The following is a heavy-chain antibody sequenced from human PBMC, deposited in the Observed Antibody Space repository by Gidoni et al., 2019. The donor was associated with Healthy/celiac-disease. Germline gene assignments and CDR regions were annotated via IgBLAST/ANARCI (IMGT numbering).Heavy chain of an antibody. Sequence: EVQLVESGGGLVPPGRSLSLSCAAPVFTFVDYAMHWVRQAPGKGLEWVSGISWNSGSIGYADSVKGRFTISRDNAKNSLYLQMNSLRAEDTALYYCAKDSAGDRHDAFDIWGQGTMVTVSS. J-gene: IGHJ3*02. CDR2: ISWNSGSI. D-gene: IGHD7-27*01. CDR3: AKDSAGDRHDAFDI. CDR1: VFTFVDYA. V-gene: IGHV3-9*01.